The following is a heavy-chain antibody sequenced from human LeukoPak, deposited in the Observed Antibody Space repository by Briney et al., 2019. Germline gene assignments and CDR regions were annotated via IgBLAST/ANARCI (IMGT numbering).Heavy chain of an antibody. CDR1: GGSISSTSYY. J-gene: IGHJ4*02. Sequence: PSETLSLTCTVSGGSISSTSYYWGWIRQPPGKGLEWIGTIYYSGSTYYNPSLKSRVTISVDTSNNQFSLKLSSVTAADTAVYYCAGSSSSYYFDSWGQGTLVTVSS. CDR3: AGSSSSYYFDS. D-gene: IGHD6-13*01. V-gene: IGHV4-39*01. CDR2: IYYSGST.